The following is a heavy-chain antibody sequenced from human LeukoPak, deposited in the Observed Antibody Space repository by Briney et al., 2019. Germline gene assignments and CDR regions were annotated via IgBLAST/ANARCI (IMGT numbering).Heavy chain of an antibody. Sequence: GGSLRLSCAASGFTFTTYWMHWVRQAPAKGLVWVSHINSDGSITSYADSVKGRFTISRDNAKNTLYLQMNSLRAEDTAVYYCARDAVDTANAVWGQGTTVTVSS. CDR2: INSDGSIT. CDR1: GFTFTTYW. D-gene: IGHD5-18*01. CDR3: ARDAVDTANAV. V-gene: IGHV3-74*01. J-gene: IGHJ6*02.